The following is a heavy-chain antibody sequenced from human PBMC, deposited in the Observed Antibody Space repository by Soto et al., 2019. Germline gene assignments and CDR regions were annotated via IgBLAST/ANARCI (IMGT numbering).Heavy chain of an antibody. CDR3: VKDPSPQTTTVVTPGWFDP. D-gene: IGHD2-21*02. V-gene: IGHV4-31*03. CDR1: GVSIKDGGYY. Sequence: QVQLQESGPGLVKPSQTLSLTCTVSGVSIKDGGYYWSWIRQVPGTGLEWIGYIYYTGTTDYNPALQSRVPISVDMSKSQCSLGLASVTAADTAVYYCVKDPSPQTTTVVTPGWFDPWGQGILVIVSS. CDR2: IYYTGTT. J-gene: IGHJ5*02.